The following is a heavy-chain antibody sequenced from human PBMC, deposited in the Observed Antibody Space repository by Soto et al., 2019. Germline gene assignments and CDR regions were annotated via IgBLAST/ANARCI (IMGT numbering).Heavy chain of an antibody. Sequence: SETLALTCAVSGGSIRNYDCNWIRQPAGKGLEWIGRIDTSGSTNYNPSLKSRVTMSVDTSKQEFSLKLSSVTAADTALYYCARGGQDFWSGPFDYWGRGALVTVSS. CDR1: GGSIRNYD. V-gene: IGHV4-4*07. J-gene: IGHJ4*02. CDR3: ARGGQDFWSGPFDY. CDR2: IDTSGST. D-gene: IGHD3-3*01.